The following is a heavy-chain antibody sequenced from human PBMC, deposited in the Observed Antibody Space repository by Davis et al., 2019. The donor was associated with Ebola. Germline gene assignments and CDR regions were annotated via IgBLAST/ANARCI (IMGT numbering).Heavy chain of an antibody. V-gene: IGHV4-39*07. Sequence: PSETLSLTCTVSGGSISSSSYYWGWIRQPPGKGLEWIGSIYYSGSTYYNPSLKSRVTISVDTSKNQFSLKLSSVTVADTAVYYCARDRMDVWGQGTTVTVSS. CDR1: GGSISSSSYY. CDR3: ARDRMDV. J-gene: IGHJ6*02. CDR2: IYYSGST.